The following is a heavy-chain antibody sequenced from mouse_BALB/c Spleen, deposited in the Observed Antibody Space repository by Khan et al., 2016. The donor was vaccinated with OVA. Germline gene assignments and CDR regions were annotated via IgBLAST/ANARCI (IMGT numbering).Heavy chain of an antibody. CDR1: GYAFSNYW. J-gene: IGHJ3*01. D-gene: IGHD2-14*01. CDR2: IYPGDGDT. CDR3: ARSGYDYFAY. Sequence: QVQLKESGAELVRPGSSVKISCKASGYAFSNYWMNWVKQRPGQGLEWIGQIYPGDGDTSFNGKFRGKATLTADKSSSTAYMQLSSLTSEDSAVYFWARSGYDYFAYWGQGTLVTVPA. V-gene: IGHV1-80*01.